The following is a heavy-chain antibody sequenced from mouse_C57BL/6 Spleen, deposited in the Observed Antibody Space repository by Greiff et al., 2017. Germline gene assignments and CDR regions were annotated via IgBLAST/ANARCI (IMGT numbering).Heavy chain of an antibody. CDR1: GYTFTSYW. J-gene: IGHJ4*01. CDR3: ARYYTDYAMDY. Sequence: VQLQQPGAELVMPGASVKLSCKASGYTFTSYWMHWVKQRPGPGLEWIGEIDPSDSYTNYNQKFKGKSTLTVDKSSSTAYMQLSSLTSEDSAVYYSARYYTDYAMDYWGQGTSVTVSS. V-gene: IGHV1-69*01. CDR2: IDPSDSYT. D-gene: IGHD2-12*01.